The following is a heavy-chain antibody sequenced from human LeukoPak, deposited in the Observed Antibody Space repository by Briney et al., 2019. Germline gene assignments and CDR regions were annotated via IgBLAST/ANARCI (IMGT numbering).Heavy chain of an antibody. CDR1: GFTFSSYG. V-gene: IGHV3-30*18. CDR3: AKDAEGIAVAVTHFW. J-gene: IGHJ4*02. CDR2: ISYDGSNK. D-gene: IGHD6-19*01. Sequence: GGSQRLSCAASGFTFSSYGMHWVRQAPGKGLEWVAVISYDGSNKYYADSVKGRFTISRDNSKNTLYLQMNSLRAEDTAVYYCAKDAEGIAVAVTHFWWGQGTLLTVSA.